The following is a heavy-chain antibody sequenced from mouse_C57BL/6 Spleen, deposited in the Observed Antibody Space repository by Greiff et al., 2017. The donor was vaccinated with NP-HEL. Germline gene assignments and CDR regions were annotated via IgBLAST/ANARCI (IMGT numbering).Heavy chain of an antibody. J-gene: IGHJ2*01. V-gene: IGHV1-80*01. CDR1: GYAFSSYW. CDR3: ARDLTGPHFDY. CDR2: IYPGDGDP. D-gene: IGHD4-1*01. Sequence: QVQLKQSGAELVKPGASVKISCKASGYAFSSYWMNWVKQRPGKGLEWIGQIYPGDGDPNYNGKFKGKATLTADKSSSTAYMQLSSLTSEDSAVYFCARDLTGPHFDYWGQGTTLTVSS.